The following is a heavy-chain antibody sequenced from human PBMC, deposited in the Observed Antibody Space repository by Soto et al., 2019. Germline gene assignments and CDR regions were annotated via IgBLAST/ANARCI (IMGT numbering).Heavy chain of an antibody. Sequence: GGSLRLSCAASGFTFSSYGMHWVRQAPGKGLEWVAVISYDGSNKYYADSVKGRFTISRDNSKNTLYLQMNSLRAEDTAVYYCAKEGVAGKGGYYYYYMDVWGKGTTVTVSS. V-gene: IGHV3-30*18. D-gene: IGHD6-19*01. CDR3: AKEGVAGKGGYYYYYMDV. J-gene: IGHJ6*03. CDR2: ISYDGSNK. CDR1: GFTFSSYG.